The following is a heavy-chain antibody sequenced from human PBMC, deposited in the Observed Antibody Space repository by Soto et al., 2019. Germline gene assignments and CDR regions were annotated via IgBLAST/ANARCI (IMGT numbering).Heavy chain of an antibody. V-gene: IGHV4-39*01. CDR1: GCSINSSSYY. CDR2: IYYSGYT. D-gene: IGHD3-16*01. CDR3: ARHNGPLYVGYYYDMDV. Sequence: SETLSLTCTVTGCSINSSSYYWAWIRQPPGKWLEWIGSIYYSGYTYYNPSLKSRVTISVDTSKNQFSLKLSSVTAADTAVYYCARHNGPLYVGYYYDMDVWGQGTTVT. J-gene: IGHJ6*02.